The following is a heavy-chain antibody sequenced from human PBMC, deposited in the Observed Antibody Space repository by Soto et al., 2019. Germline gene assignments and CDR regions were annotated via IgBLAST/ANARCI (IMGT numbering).Heavy chain of an antibody. J-gene: IGHJ4*02. CDR3: ARGGLQSFYFPPDF. D-gene: IGHD4-4*01. CDR2: IWYDGRNK. CDR1: EFAFNTYA. Sequence: GGSLRLSCVASEFAFNTYAIHWVRQAPGQGLEWVAVIWYDGRNKYYAESVKGRFTISRDNSENTVSLQMNSLRPDDTAIYHCARGGLQSFYFPPDFWGRGTLVTVS. V-gene: IGHV3-33*01.